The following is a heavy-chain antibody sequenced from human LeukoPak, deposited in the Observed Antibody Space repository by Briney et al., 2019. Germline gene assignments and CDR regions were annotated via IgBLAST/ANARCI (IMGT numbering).Heavy chain of an antibody. CDR1: GGSISSGGYY. J-gene: IGHJ5*02. CDR2: IYYSGRT. D-gene: IGHD3-22*01. CDR3: ARRSPFGVYDSSGREHNWFDP. V-gene: IGHV4-31*03. Sequence: SQTLSLTCTVSGGSISSGGYYWSWIRQHPGKGLEWIGYIYYSGRTYYNPSLKSRVTISVDTSKNQFSLKLSSVTAADTAVYYCARRSPFGVYDSSGREHNWFDPWGQGTLVTVSS.